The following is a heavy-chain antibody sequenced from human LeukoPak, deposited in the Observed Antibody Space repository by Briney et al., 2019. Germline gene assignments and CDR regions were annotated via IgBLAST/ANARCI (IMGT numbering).Heavy chain of an antibody. CDR2: IYYSGST. J-gene: IGHJ5*02. CDR3: ARRGNIVVVPALNWFDP. V-gene: IGHV4-39*01. CDR1: GGSISSSSYY. Sequence: SETLSLTCTASGGSISSSSYYWGWIRQPPGKGLEWIGSIYYSGSTYYNPSLKSRVTISVDTSKNQFSLKLSSVTAADTAVYYCARRGNIVVVPALNWFDPWGQGTLVTVSS. D-gene: IGHD2-2*01.